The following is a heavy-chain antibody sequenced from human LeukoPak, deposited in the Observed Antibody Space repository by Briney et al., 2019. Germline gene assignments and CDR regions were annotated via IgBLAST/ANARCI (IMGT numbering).Heavy chain of an antibody. J-gene: IGHJ4*02. V-gene: IGHV3-33*06. CDR2: IWYDGSNK. CDR3: AKDSLDSSGRYYFDY. CDR1: GFTFSSYG. D-gene: IGHD6-19*01. Sequence: GRSLRLSCAASGFTFSSYGMHWVRQAPGKGLEWVAVIWYDGSNKCYADSVKGRFTISRDNSKNTLYLQMNSLRAEDTAVYYCAKDSLDSSGRYYFDYWGQGTLVTVSS.